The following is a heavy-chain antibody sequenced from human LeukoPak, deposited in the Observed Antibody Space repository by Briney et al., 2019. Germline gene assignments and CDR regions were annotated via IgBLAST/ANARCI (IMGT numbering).Heavy chain of an antibody. CDR1: GGTFSSYA. CDR2: IIPIFGTA. V-gene: IGHV1-69*13. CDR3: ARGGYYDFWSGYYRGSGQNWFDP. J-gene: IGHJ5*02. Sequence: SVKVSCKASGGTFSSYAISWVRQAPGQGLEWMGGIIPIFGTANYAQKFQGRVTITADGSTSTAYMELSSLRSEDTAVYYCARGGYYDFWSGYYRGSGQNWFDPWGQGTLVTVSS. D-gene: IGHD3-3*01.